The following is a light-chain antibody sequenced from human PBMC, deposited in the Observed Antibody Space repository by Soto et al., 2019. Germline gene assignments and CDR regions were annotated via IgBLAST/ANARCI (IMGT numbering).Light chain of an antibody. CDR2: EVS. Sequence: QSALTQPASVSGSPGQSITISCTGTSSDVGGYNYVSWYQQHPGKAPKLMIYEVSNRPSGVSNRFSGSKSGNTASLPISGLQAEDEADYYCCSYTGSSTVVFGGGTKLTVL. V-gene: IGLV2-14*01. CDR3: CSYTGSSTVV. J-gene: IGLJ2*01. CDR1: SSDVGGYNY.